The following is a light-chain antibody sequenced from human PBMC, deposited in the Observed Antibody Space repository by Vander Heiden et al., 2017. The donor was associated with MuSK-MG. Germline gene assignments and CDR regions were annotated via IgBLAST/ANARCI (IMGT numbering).Light chain of an antibody. CDR2: AAS. J-gene: IGKJ4*01. CDR3: QQSYSSPLT. V-gene: IGKV1-39*01. Sequence: DIQMTQSPSSLSASVGDRVTITCRASQSISTNLNWYQQKPGKAPKLLIYAASNLQSGVPSRFSGSGSGTDFTLTICNLQPEDFATYYCQQSYSSPLTFGGGTKVEIK. CDR1: QSISTN.